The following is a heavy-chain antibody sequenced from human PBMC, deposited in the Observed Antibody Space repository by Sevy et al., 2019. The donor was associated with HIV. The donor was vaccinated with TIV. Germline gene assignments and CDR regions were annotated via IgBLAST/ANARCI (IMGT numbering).Heavy chain of an antibody. CDR1: GFTFSSYR. CDR3: ARAVLEISTWRSDY. V-gene: IGHV3-21*01. D-gene: IGHD1-1*01. Sequence: GESLKISCAASGFTFSSYRMTWVRQAPGKGLEWVSCISSNSAYINYADSVKGRFTISRDNAKNLLYLQMDSLRAEDTAVYYCARAVLEISTWRSDYWGQGTQVIVSS. CDR2: ISSNSAYI. J-gene: IGHJ4*02.